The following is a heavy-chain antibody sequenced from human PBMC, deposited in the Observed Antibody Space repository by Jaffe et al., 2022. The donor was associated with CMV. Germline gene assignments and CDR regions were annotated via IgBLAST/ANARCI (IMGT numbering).Heavy chain of an antibody. Sequence: QVQLQESGPGLVKPSETLSLTCTVSGGSISSYYWSWIRQPAGKGLEWIGRIYTSGSTNYNPSLKSRVTMSVDTSKNQFSLKLSSVTAADTAVYYCARDYISHLYDSKSDGDYYYYGMDVWGQGTTVTVSS. D-gene: IGHD3-22*01. CDR1: GGSISSYY. CDR2: IYTSGST. V-gene: IGHV4-4*07. CDR3: ARDYISHLYDSKSDGDYYYYGMDV. J-gene: IGHJ6*02.